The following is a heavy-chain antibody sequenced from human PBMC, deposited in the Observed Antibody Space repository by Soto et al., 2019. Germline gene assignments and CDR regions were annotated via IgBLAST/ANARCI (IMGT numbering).Heavy chain of an antibody. CDR3: AKDRPVLRFLEWLLPTDY. CDR2: ISGSGGST. V-gene: IGHV3-23*01. CDR1: GFTFSSYA. Sequence: GGSLRLSCAASGFTFSSYAMSWVRQAPGKGLEWVSAISGSGGSTYYADSVKGRFTISRDNSKNTLYLQMNSLRAEDTAVYYCAKDRPVLRFLEWLLPTDYWGQGTLVTVSS. D-gene: IGHD3-3*01. J-gene: IGHJ4*02.